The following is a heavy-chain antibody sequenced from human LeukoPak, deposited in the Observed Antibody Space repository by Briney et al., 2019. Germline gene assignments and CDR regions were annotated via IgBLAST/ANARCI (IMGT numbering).Heavy chain of an antibody. J-gene: IGHJ6*03. D-gene: IGHD3-10*01. V-gene: IGHV1-18*01. CDR2: ISAYNGNT. CDR1: GYTFTSYG. CDR3: ARTTMVRGTYYMDV. Sequence: ASVKVSCKASGYTFTSYGISWVRQAPGQGLEWMGWISAYNGNTNYAQKLQGRVTMTRNTSISTAYMELSSLRSEDTAVYYCARTTMVRGTYYMDVWGKGTTVTISS.